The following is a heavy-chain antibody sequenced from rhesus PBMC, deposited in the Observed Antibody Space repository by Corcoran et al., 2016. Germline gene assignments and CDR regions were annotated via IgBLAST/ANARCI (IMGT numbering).Heavy chain of an antibody. CDR1: ACSISRGYYY. CDR3: ARDLTVVTKRFDY. D-gene: IGHD4-23*01. V-gene: IGHV4-122*02. CDR2: ISQVGCT. J-gene: IGHJ4*01. Sequence: QVQLQESGPGLVRPSETLSLTCAVSACSISRGYYYLSWLRPAPGKGREWIGFISQVGCTSCKQSLKSRVTISKDTSKNQFFLKLSSVTAADTAMYYCARDLTVVTKRFDYWGQGVLVTVSS.